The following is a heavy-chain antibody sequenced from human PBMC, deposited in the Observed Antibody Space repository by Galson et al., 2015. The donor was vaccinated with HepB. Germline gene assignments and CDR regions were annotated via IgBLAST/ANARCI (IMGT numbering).Heavy chain of an antibody. V-gene: IGHV3-30*18. J-gene: IGHJ4*02. CDR3: AKELRVPGSGSYYGPFDY. Sequence: SLRLSCAASGFTFSSYGMHWVLQAPGKGLEWVAVISYDGSNKYYADSVKGRFTISRDNSKNTLYLQMNSLRAEDTAVYYCAKELRVPGSGSYYGPFDYWGQGTLVTVSS. D-gene: IGHD3-10*01. CDR1: GFTFSSYG. CDR2: ISYDGSNK.